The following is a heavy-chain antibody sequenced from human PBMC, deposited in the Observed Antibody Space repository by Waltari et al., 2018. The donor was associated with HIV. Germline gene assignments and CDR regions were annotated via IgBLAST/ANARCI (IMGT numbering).Heavy chain of an antibody. Sequence: QEQLQQWGAGLLKPSETMSLRFTVTGGSFSDYFSTWILQPPGKGLEVIGEISHRGYINYNSSLRSRLTISFDTSNNQFSLRLSSVTAADSAVYYCARGTPPAPGNCWPRGPFDIWGQGTLVSVSS. CDR3: ARGTPPAPGNCWPRGPFDI. CDR1: GGSFSDYF. V-gene: IGHV4-34*02. D-gene: IGHD2-21*01. J-gene: IGHJ3*02. CDR2: ISHRGYI.